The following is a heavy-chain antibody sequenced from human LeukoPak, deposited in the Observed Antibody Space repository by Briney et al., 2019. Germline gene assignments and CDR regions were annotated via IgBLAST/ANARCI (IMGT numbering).Heavy chain of an antibody. D-gene: IGHD2-2*02. CDR1: GGSISSGSYY. CDR2: IYTSGST. J-gene: IGHJ5*02. CDR3: ARVGCSSTSCYTTWFDP. Sequence: SSETLSLTCTVSGGSISSGSYYWSWIRQPAGKGLEWIGRIYTSGSTNYNPSLKSRVTISVDTSKNQFPLKLSSVTAADTAVYYCARVGCSSTSCYTTWFDPWGQGTLVTVSS. V-gene: IGHV4-61*02.